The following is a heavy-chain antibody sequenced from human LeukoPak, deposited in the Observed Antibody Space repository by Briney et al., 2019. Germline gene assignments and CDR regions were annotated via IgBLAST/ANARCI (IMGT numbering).Heavy chain of an antibody. Sequence: GGSLRLSCAGSGFTFSNFAVNWVRQAPGQGLEWVSIISGSGDTTHYTDSVKGRFTVSRDNSMNTLYLQMNSLRTEDTAVYYCTKVARYNWNDVGIFDAFDIWGQGTMVTVSS. CDR3: TKVARYNWNDVGIFDAFDI. V-gene: IGHV3-23*01. CDR1: GFTFSNFA. CDR2: ISGSGDTT. D-gene: IGHD1-20*01. J-gene: IGHJ3*02.